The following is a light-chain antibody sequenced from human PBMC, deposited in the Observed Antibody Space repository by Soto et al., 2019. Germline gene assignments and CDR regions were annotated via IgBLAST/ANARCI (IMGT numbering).Light chain of an antibody. J-gene: IGLJ1*01. CDR3: RTYTRRSTPV. V-gene: IGLV2-14*01. Sequence: QSALTQPASVSGSPGQSITISCTGTSSDVGGYNYVSWYQQHPGKAPKLMIYDVSNRPSGVSNRFSGSKSGNTASLTISGLQADESDDYYCRTYTRRSTPVFATGTKLTVL. CDR1: SSDVGGYNY. CDR2: DVS.